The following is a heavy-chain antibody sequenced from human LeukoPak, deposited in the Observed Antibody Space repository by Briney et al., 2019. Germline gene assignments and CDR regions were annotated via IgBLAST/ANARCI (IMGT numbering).Heavy chain of an antibody. V-gene: IGHV3-21*01. D-gene: IGHD3-9*01. Sequence: GGSLRLSCAAFGFTFSSYSMNWVRQAPGKGLEWVSSISSSSSYIYYADSVKGRFTISRDNAKNSLYLQMNSLRAEDTAVYYCARDQDQVRYFDPYYGMDVWGQGTTVTVSS. J-gene: IGHJ6*02. CDR1: GFTFSSYS. CDR3: ARDQDQVRYFDPYYGMDV. CDR2: ISSSSSYI.